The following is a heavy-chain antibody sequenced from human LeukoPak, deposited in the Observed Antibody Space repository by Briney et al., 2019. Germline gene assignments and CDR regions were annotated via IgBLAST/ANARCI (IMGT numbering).Heavy chain of an antibody. Sequence: ASVKVSCKASGYTFTGYYMHWVRQAPGQGLEWMGWINPNSGGTNYAQRFQGRVTMTRDTSISTAYMELSRLRSDDTAVYYCARELWGNYGDYQYYYYYYMDVWGKGTTVTVSS. CDR1: GYTFTGYY. CDR3: ARELWGNYGDYQYYYYYYMDV. D-gene: IGHD4-17*01. J-gene: IGHJ6*03. V-gene: IGHV1-2*02. CDR2: INPNSGGT.